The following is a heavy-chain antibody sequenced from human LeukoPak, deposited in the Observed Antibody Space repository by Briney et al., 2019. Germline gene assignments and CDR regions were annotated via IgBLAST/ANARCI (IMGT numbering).Heavy chain of an antibody. D-gene: IGHD6-19*01. V-gene: IGHV3-53*01. J-gene: IGHJ6*02. CDR2: IYSGGST. Sequence: GGSLRLSCAASGFTVSSNYMSWVRQAPGKGLEWVSVIYSGGSTYYADSVKGRFTISRDNSKNTLYLQMNSLRAEDTAVYYCATSALGYSSGWRNYYYYYGMDVWGQGTTVTVSS. CDR3: ATSALGYSSGWRNYYYYYGMDV. CDR1: GFTVSSNY.